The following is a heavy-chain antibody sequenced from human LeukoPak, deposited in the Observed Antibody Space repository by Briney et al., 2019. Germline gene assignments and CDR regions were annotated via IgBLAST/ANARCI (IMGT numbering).Heavy chain of an antibody. Sequence: GGSLRLSCAGSGFAFSSYVVSWVRQAPGKGLEWVSAISGSGGSTYYADSVKGRFTISRDSSKNTLYLQMNSLRAEDTAVYYCAKAVTGYWYFDLWAVAPWSLSPQ. J-gene: IGHJ2*01. CDR1: GFAFSSYV. V-gene: IGHV3-23*01. CDR3: AKAVTGYWYFDL. CDR2: ISGSGGST. D-gene: IGHD6-19*01.